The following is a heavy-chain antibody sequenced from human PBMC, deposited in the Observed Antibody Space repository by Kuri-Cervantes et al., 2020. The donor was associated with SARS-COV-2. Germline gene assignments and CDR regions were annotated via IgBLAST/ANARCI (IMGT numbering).Heavy chain of an antibody. J-gene: IGHJ6*03. CDR2: ISSSSSSYI. V-gene: IGHV3-21*01. CDR1: GFTFSSYS. D-gene: IGHD6-13*01. Sequence: GGSLRLSCAASGFTFSSYSMNWVRQAPGKGLEWVSSISSSSSSYIYYADLVRGRFTTSRDNAKNSLYLQMNSLRAEDTAVYYCARDVAAGRAYYYYMDVWGKGTPVTVSS. CDR3: ARDVAAGRAYYYYMDV.